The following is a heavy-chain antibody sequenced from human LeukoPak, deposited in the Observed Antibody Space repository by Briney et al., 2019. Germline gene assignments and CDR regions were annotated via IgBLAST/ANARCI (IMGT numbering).Heavy chain of an antibody. J-gene: IGHJ6*02. D-gene: IGHD2-21*02. Sequence: PSETLSLTCTVSGDSISSSSYYWGWIRQPPGKGLEWIGSIYYSGSTYYNPSLKSRVTISVDTSKNQFSLKLSSVTAADTAVYYCARLNCGGDCYLQIAGPADYYYGMDVWGQGTTVTVSS. CDR2: IYYSGST. V-gene: IGHV4-39*01. CDR1: GDSISSSSYY. CDR3: ARLNCGGDCYLQIAGPADYYYGMDV.